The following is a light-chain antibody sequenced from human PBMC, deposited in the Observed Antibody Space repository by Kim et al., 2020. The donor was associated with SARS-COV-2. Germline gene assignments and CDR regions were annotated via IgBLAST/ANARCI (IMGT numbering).Light chain of an antibody. CDR1: ISNIGSYS. Sequence: QSVLTQPPSASGTPGQSVTISCSGSISNIGSYSVNWYQHLPGTAPKLLIYANNQRPSGVPDRFSGSKSGTSASLAISGLQSEDEADYYCATWDGSLNGWVFGGGTKLTVL. V-gene: IGLV1-44*01. CDR3: ATWDGSLNGWV. CDR2: ANN. J-gene: IGLJ3*02.